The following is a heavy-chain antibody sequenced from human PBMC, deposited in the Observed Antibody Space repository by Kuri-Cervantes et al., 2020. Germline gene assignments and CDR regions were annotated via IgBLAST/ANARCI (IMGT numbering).Heavy chain of an antibody. Sequence: GGSLRLSCAASGFTFDDYAMHWVRQVPGKGLEWVSGISWNSGTMGYADSVKGRFTISRDNSKNTLYLQMNSLRAEDTAVYYCARDGDSSSGGMDVWGQGTTVTVSS. CDR2: ISWNSGTM. CDR3: ARDGDSSSGGMDV. D-gene: IGHD6-13*01. V-gene: IGHV3-9*01. CDR1: GFTFDDYA. J-gene: IGHJ6*02.